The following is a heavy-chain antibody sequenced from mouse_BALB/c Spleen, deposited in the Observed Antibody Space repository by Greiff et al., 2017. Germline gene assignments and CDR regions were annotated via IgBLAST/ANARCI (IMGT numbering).Heavy chain of an antibody. V-gene: IGHV5-17*02. J-gene: IGHJ2*01. Sequence: EVQGVESGGGLVQPGGSRKLSCAASGFTFSSFGMHWVRQAPEKGLEWVAYISSGSSTIYYADTVKGRFTISRDNPKNTLFLQMTSLRSEDTAMYYCARWAGPYYFDYWGQGTTLTVSS. CDR2: ISSGSSTI. CDR1: GFTFSSFG. D-gene: IGHD3-1*01. CDR3: ARWAGPYYFDY.